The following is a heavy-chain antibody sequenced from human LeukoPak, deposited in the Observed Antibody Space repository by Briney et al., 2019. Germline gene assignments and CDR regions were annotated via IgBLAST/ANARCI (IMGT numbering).Heavy chain of an antibody. Sequence: GGSLRLSCAASGFAFTSYGMHWVRQAPGKGLEWVALITYDGYYKYYSDSVKGRFTISSDTSKNTLYLQMNSLRAEDTAVYYCARDLSPVVRASPMGYWGQGTPVTVSS. J-gene: IGHJ4*02. D-gene: IGHD3-10*01. CDR3: ARDLSPVVRASPMGY. CDR1: GFAFTSYG. CDR2: ITYDGYYK. V-gene: IGHV3-30*03.